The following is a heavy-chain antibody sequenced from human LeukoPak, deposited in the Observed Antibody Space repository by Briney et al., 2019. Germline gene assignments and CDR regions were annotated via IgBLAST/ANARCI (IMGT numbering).Heavy chain of an antibody. CDR3: ARYFYGSGSYHNHPNFDY. D-gene: IGHD3-10*01. CDR2: INHSGST. V-gene: IGHV4-34*01. J-gene: IGHJ4*02. Sequence: SETLSLTCAVYGGSFSGYYWSWIRQPPGKGLGWIGEINHSGSTNYNPSLKSRVTISIDTSKNQFSLEMNSVTAADTAVYYCARYFYGSGSYHNHPNFDYWGQGTLVTVSS. CDR1: GGSFSGYY.